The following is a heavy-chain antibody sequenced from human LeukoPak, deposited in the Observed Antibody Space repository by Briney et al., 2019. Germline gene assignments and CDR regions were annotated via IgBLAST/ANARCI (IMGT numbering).Heavy chain of an antibody. CDR3: ARDITITSDNALDI. CDR1: GYTFTSYV. Sequence: ASVKVSCKASGYTFTSYVISWVRQAPGQGLEWMGWISAYNGNTNYAQKLQGRVTMTTDTSTSTAYMELRSLRSDDTAVYFCARDITITSDNALDIWGQGTMLTVSS. D-gene: IGHD3-10*01. V-gene: IGHV1-18*01. CDR2: ISAYNGNT. J-gene: IGHJ3*02.